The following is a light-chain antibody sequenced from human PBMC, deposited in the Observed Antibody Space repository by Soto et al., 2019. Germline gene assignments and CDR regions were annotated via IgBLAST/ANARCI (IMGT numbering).Light chain of an antibody. V-gene: IGKV1-5*03. CDR3: QQYSIYPRT. Sequence: IQMTQSPSTLSASVGDRVTITCRATQIISHWLAWYQQKPGKAPKLLISKASTLDNGVPSRFSGGISGAEFTLTITGLQPDDFATYYCQQYSIYPRTFGQGTKLEI. J-gene: IGKJ2*01. CDR2: KAS. CDR1: QIISHW.